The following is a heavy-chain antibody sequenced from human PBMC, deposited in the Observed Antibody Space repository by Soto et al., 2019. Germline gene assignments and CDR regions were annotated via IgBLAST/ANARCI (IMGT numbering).Heavy chain of an antibody. CDR2: VYYSGST. V-gene: IGHV4-39*01. CDR1: GGSFSGYY. Sequence: SETLSLTCAVYGGSFSGYYWGWIRQPPGKGLEWIGSVYYSGSTYDNPSLKSRLTMSADTSKNQFSLKMNSVTAADTAVYYCARLLYDISGYYYFDMWGQGTKVTVSS. J-gene: IGHJ3*02. CDR3: ARLLYDISGYYYFDM. D-gene: IGHD3-22*01.